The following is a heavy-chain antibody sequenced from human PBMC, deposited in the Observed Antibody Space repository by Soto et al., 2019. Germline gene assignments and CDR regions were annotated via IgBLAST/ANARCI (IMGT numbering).Heavy chain of an antibody. CDR2: ISGSGGST. J-gene: IGHJ4*02. D-gene: IGHD6-13*01. V-gene: IGHV3-23*01. CDR3: AKYTYSSSWYACDC. CDR1: GFTFSSYA. Sequence: GGSLRLSCAASGFTFSSYAMSWVRQAPGKGLEWVSAISGSGGSTYYADSVKGRFTISRDNSKNTLYLQMNSLRAEDTAVYYCAKYTYSSSWYACDCWGQGTLVTVSS.